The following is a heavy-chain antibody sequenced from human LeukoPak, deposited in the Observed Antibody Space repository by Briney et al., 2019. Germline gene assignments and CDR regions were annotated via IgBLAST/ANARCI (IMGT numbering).Heavy chain of an antibody. CDR1: GFTFSSYS. Sequence: PGGSLRLSCAASGFTFSSYSMNWVRQAPGKGLEWVSYISSSSSTIYYADSVKGRFTISRDNAKNSLYLQMNSLRAEDTAVYYCARDDDFWSGSSPDWGQGTLVTVSS. V-gene: IGHV3-48*01. J-gene: IGHJ4*02. CDR2: ISSSSSTI. D-gene: IGHD3-3*01. CDR3: ARDDDFWSGSSPD.